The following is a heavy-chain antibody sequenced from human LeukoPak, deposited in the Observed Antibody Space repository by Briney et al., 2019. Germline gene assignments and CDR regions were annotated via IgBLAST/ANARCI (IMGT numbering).Heavy chain of an antibody. J-gene: IGHJ4*02. CDR1: GFTFSSYA. V-gene: IGHV3-23*01. Sequence: GGSLRLSCAASGFTFSSYAMSWVRQAPGKGLEWVSTFSGSGGNTYYADSVKGRFTISRDNSKNSLYLQMNSLRAEDTAVYYCARGQTGTTWGGFDYWGQGTLVTASS. CDR2: FSGSGGNT. D-gene: IGHD1-1*01. CDR3: ARGQTGTTWGGFDY.